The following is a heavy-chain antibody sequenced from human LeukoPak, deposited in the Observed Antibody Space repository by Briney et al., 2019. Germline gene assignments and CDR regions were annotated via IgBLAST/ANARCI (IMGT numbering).Heavy chain of an antibody. CDR3: VRGRVKGKY. V-gene: IGHV4-34*01. J-gene: IGHJ4*02. CDR1: GGSFSGYY. Sequence: SETLSLTCAVYGGSFSGYYWTWIRQPPGKGLEWIGEINHSGDTNYNPSLKSRVTISVDTSKNQFSLKLSSVTAADTAVYYCVRGRVKGKYWGQGTPVTVSS. D-gene: IGHD2/OR15-2a*01. CDR2: INHSGDT.